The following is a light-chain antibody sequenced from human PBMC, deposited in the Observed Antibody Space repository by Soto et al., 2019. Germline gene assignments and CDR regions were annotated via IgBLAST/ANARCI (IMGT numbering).Light chain of an antibody. Sequence: EVVLTQSPVTLSLSPGERATLSCRASQSVSSSLAWYQQKPGQAPRLLIYDASSRATGIPARLSGSGSGTDFTLSISSLEPEDFAVYYCQQRSNWPRTFGQGTKLEIK. CDR2: DAS. J-gene: IGKJ2*01. CDR3: QQRSNWPRT. CDR1: QSVSSS. V-gene: IGKV3-11*01.